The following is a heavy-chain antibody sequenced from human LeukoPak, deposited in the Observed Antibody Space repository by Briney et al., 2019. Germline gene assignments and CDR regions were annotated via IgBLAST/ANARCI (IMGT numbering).Heavy chain of an antibody. J-gene: IGHJ4*02. Sequence: GGSLRLSCAASGFTFSSYGMSWVRQAPGKGLEWVSAISGSGGSTYYADSVKGRFTISRDNSKNTLYLQMNSLRAEDTAVYYCARVSGYYYFDCWGQGTLVTVSS. V-gene: IGHV3-23*01. CDR2: ISGSGGST. D-gene: IGHD3-3*01. CDR3: ARVSGYYYFDC. CDR1: GFTFSSYG.